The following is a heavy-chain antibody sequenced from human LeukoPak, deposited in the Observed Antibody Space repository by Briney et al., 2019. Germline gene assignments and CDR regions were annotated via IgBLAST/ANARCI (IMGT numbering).Heavy chain of an antibody. Sequence: LSLTCAVYGGSFSGYYWSWVRQAPGKGVERVSYISGSGSTIYYADSVRGRFTISRENAKNSLYLQMNSLRAEDTAVYYCARDSGYDWHAFDIWGQGTMVTVSS. CDR3: ARDSGYDWHAFDI. D-gene: IGHD5-12*01. V-gene: IGHV3-11*04. J-gene: IGHJ3*02. CDR1: GGSFSGYY. CDR2: ISGSGSTI.